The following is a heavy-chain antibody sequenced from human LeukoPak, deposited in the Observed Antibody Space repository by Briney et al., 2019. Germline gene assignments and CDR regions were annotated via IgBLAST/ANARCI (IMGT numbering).Heavy chain of an antibody. CDR1: GSRFTSYW. V-gene: IGHV5-51*01. J-gene: IGHJ4*02. Sequence: GASLKISCKVSGSRFTSYWIGWVRQLPGKGLEWMGIIYPGDSDTRYSPSFQGQVTISADKSISTAYLQWSSLKASDTAMYYCARSGGPGAAAGNTDYFDYWGQGTLVTVSS. CDR3: ARSGGPGAAAGNTDYFDY. CDR2: IYPGDSDT. D-gene: IGHD6-13*01.